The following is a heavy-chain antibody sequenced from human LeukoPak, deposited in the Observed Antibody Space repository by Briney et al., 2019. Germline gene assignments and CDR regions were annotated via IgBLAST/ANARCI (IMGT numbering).Heavy chain of an antibody. CDR2: ISGSGGST. Sequence: PGGSLRLSCAASGFTFSSYAMSWVRQAPGKGLEWVSAISGSGGSTYYADSVKGRFTISRDNSKSTLYLQMNSLRAEDTAVYYCAKARFLWRSGLTDYWGQGTLVTVSS. CDR3: AKARFLWRSGLTDY. CDR1: GFTFSSYA. J-gene: IGHJ4*02. V-gene: IGHV3-23*01. D-gene: IGHD6-19*01.